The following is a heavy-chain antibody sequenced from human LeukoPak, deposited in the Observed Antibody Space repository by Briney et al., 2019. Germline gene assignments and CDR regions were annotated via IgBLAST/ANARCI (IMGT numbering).Heavy chain of an antibody. Sequence: KPSETLSLTCTVSGGSISSSSYYWGWIRQPPGRGLEWIGSIYYSGSTYYNPSLKSRVTISVDTSKNQFSLKLSSVTAADTAVYYCAKVGMEGSGSYWAHYYGMDVWGQGTTVTVSS. D-gene: IGHD3-10*01. CDR2: IYYSGST. CDR3: AKVGMEGSGSYWAHYYGMDV. J-gene: IGHJ6*02. V-gene: IGHV4-39*07. CDR1: GGSISSSSYY.